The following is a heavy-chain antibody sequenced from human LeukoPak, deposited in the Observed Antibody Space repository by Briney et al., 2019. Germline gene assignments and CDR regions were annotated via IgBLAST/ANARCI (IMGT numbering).Heavy chain of an antibody. D-gene: IGHD6-19*01. J-gene: IGHJ4*02. V-gene: IGHV1-2*06. Sequence: IPGGSLSLSCAASGYTFTGYYMHWVRQAPGQGLEWMGRINPNSGGTNYAQKFQGRVTMTRDTSISTAYMELSRLRSDDTAVYYCARASSGWYGFDYWGQGTLVTVSS. CDR1: GYTFTGYY. CDR2: INPNSGGT. CDR3: ARASSGWYGFDY.